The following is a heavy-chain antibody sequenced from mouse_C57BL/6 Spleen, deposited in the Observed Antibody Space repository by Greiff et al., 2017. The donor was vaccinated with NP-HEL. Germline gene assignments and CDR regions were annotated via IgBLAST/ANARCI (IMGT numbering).Heavy chain of an antibody. J-gene: IGHJ4*01. V-gene: IGHV1-7*01. CDR3: ARGVRGSYYAMDY. CDR1: GYTFTSYW. Sequence: VQLQESGAELAKPGASVKLSCKASGYTFTSYWMHWVKQRPGQGLEWIGYINPSSGYTKYNQKFKDKATLTADKSSSTAYMQLSSLTYEDSAVYYCARGVRGSYYAMDYWGQRTSVTVSS. D-gene: IGHD3-2*02. CDR2: INPSSGYT.